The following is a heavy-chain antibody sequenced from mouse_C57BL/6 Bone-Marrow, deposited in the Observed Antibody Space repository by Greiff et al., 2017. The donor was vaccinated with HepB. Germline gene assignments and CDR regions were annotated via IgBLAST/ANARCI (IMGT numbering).Heavy chain of an antibody. CDR1: GFSLTSYG. D-gene: IGHD1-1*01. CDR3: AIRGVYYGSLYYYAMDY. V-gene: IGHV2-9*01. Sequence: QVQLKESGPGLVAPSQRLSITCTVSGFSLTSYGVDWVRQPPGKGLEWLGVIWGGGSTNYNSALMSRLSISKDNSKSQVFLKMNSLQTDDTAMYYCAIRGVYYGSLYYYAMDYWGQGTSVTVSS. J-gene: IGHJ4*01. CDR2: IWGGGST.